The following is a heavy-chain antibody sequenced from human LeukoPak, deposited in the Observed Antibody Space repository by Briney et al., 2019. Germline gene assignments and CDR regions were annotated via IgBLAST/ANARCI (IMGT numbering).Heavy chain of an antibody. CDR1: GGSFSGYY. Sequence: ETLSLTCAVYGGSFSGYYWSWIRQPPGKGLEWVGRIKSKADGGTTDYAAPVKGRFTTSRDDSQNTLYLQMNSLKTDDTAEYYCTTGRFPGGRGWDLQFDYWGQGTLVTVSS. J-gene: IGHJ4*02. V-gene: IGHV3-15*01. CDR3: TTGRFPGGRGWDLQFDY. D-gene: IGHD1-26*01. CDR2: IKSKADGGTT.